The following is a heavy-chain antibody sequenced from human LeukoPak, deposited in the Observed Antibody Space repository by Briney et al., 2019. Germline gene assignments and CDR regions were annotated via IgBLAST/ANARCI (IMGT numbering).Heavy chain of an antibody. Sequence: SQTLSLTCAISGDSVSSNSAAWNWIRQSPSRGLEWLGRTYYRSKWYNDYAVSVKSRITVIPDTSKNQFSLHLSSVTPEDTAVYYCARGRRSYYGMDVWGQGTTVTVSS. CDR2: TYYRSKWYN. CDR1: GDSVSSNSAA. J-gene: IGHJ6*02. CDR3: ARGRRSYYGMDV. V-gene: IGHV6-1*01.